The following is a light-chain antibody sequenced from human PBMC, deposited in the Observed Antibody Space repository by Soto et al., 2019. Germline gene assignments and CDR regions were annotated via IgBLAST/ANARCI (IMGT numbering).Light chain of an antibody. V-gene: IGKV3-15*01. CDR2: GAS. CDR3: QQYNNWPFT. CDR1: QSVSSN. J-gene: IGKJ3*01. Sequence: TKSPVTMFLSPGERATLSCRASQSVSSNLAWYQQKPGQAPRLLIYGASTRATGIPARFSGSGSGTEFTLTISSLQSEDFAVYDCQQYNNWPFTVGAGTKVDI.